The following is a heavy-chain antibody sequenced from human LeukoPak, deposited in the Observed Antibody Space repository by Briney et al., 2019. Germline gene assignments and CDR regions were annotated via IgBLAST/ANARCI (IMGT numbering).Heavy chain of an antibody. V-gene: IGHV4-61*02. D-gene: IGHD3-16*02. CDR2: IYSSGST. J-gene: IGHJ4*02. CDR3: ARGGTFGGVIGHFDY. Sequence: SETLSLTCTVSGGLISSGSYYWSWIRQPAGKGLEWIGRIYSSGSTNYNPALRSRLTISVDTSKNQFSLKLSSVTAADTAVYYCARGGTFGGVIGHFDYWGQGTLVTVSS. CDR1: GGLISSGSYY.